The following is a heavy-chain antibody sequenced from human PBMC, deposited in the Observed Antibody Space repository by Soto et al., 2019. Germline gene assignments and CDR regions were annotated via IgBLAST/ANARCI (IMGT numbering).Heavy chain of an antibody. V-gene: IGHV3-9*01. CDR1: GFTFDDYA. Sequence: PGGSLRLSCAAAGFTFDDYAMHWVRQAPGKGLEWVSGISWNSGSIGYADSVKGRFTISRDNAKNSLYLQMNSLRAEDTALYYCAKGKGRADGYYFDYWGQGTLVTVSS. D-gene: IGHD4-17*01. J-gene: IGHJ4*02. CDR2: ISWNSGSI. CDR3: AKGKGRADGYYFDY.